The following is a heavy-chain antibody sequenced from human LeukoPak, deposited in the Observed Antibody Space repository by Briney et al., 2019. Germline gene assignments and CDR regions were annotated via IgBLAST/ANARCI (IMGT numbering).Heavy chain of an antibody. CDR1: GFTFSSYA. CDR2: ISYDGTNK. Sequence: RGSLRLSCAASGFTFSSYAMHWVRQAPGKGLEWVAIISYDGTNKYYADYVKGRFTISRDNSKNALYLQMNSLRAEDTAVYYCAGGPYYDSSGYLPNYYGMDVWGQGTTVTVSS. J-gene: IGHJ6*02. CDR3: AGGPYYDSSGYLPNYYGMDV. D-gene: IGHD3-22*01. V-gene: IGHV3-30*04.